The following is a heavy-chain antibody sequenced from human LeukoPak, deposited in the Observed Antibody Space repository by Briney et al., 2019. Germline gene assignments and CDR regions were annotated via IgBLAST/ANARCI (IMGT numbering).Heavy chain of an antibody. J-gene: IGHJ4*02. CDR1: GYMFSDYA. V-gene: IGHV1-3*01. CDR3: ARARWTSTVTTYYLDY. CDR2: INAGNGKT. Sequence: ASVKVSCKASGYMFSDYAIQWVRQAPGQGLEWMGWINAGNGKTKYSQKFQGRVTTTRETSASTAYVELSGLRSEDTAVYYCARARWTSTVTTYYLDYWGQGTLVTVSS. D-gene: IGHD4-17*01.